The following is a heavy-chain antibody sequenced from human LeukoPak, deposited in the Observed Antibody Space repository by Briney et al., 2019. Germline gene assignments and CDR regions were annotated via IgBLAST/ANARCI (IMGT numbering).Heavy chain of an antibody. Sequence: GGSLRLSCAASGFTFSSYSMNWVRQAPGKGLEWVSSISSSSSYIYYADSVKGRFTISRDNAKNSLYLQMNSLRAVDTAVYYCARDDYGDSNFDYWGQGTLVTVSS. CDR2: ISSSSSYI. J-gene: IGHJ4*02. D-gene: IGHD4-17*01. V-gene: IGHV3-21*01. CDR3: ARDDYGDSNFDY. CDR1: GFTFSSYS.